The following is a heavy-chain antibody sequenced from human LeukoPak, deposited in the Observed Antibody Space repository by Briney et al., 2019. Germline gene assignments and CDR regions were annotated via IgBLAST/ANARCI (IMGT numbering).Heavy chain of an antibody. Sequence: SETLSLTCTVSGGSISSYYWNWIRQPAGKGLEWIGRFYTTGTTNYSPSLKSRVSMSVDTSKNQFSLKLSSVTAADTAVYYCARGENYYDSSGYYYYFDYWGQGALVTVSS. V-gene: IGHV4-4*07. CDR2: FYTTGTT. J-gene: IGHJ4*02. D-gene: IGHD3-22*01. CDR3: ARGENYYDSSGYYYYFDY. CDR1: GGSISSYY.